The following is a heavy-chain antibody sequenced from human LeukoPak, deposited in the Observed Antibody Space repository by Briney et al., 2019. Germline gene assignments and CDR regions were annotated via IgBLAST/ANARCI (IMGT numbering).Heavy chain of an antibody. CDR1: GGTFSSYA. J-gene: IGHJ4*02. D-gene: IGHD5-18*01. Sequence: SVKVSCKASGGTFSSYAISWVRQASGQGLEWMGGIIPIFGTANYAQKFQGRVTITADKSTSTAYMELSSLRSEDTAVYYCARAFSGQRGYSYGPDYFDYWGQGTLVTVSS. CDR3: ARAFSGQRGYSYGPDYFDY. V-gene: IGHV1-69*06. CDR2: IIPIFGTA.